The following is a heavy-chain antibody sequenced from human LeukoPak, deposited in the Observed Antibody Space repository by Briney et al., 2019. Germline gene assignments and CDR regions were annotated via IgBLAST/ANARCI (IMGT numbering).Heavy chain of an antibody. CDR1: GFTFSNYW. CDR3: ARGVGYSDSSGYL. Sequence: GGSLRLSCAASGFTFSNYWMSWVRQAPGKGLEWVANIKQDGSEKYYVDSVKGRFTISRDNAKNSLYLQMNNLRAEDTAVYYCARGVGYSDSSGYLWGQGTLVTVSS. D-gene: IGHD3-22*01. J-gene: IGHJ4*02. CDR2: IKQDGSEK. V-gene: IGHV3-7*04.